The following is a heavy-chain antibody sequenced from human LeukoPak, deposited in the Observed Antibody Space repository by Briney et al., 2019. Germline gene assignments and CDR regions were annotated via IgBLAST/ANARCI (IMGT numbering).Heavy chain of an antibody. CDR2: ISYDGSNK. Sequence: GRSLRLSCAASGFTFSSYGMHWVRQAPGKGLEWVAVISYDGSNKYYADSVKGRFTISRDNPKNTLYLQMNSLRAEDTAVYYCAKDQRQRYYYYGMDVWGKGTTVTVSS. V-gene: IGHV3-30*18. J-gene: IGHJ6*04. CDR1: GFTFSSYG. D-gene: IGHD6-25*01. CDR3: AKDQRQRYYYYGMDV.